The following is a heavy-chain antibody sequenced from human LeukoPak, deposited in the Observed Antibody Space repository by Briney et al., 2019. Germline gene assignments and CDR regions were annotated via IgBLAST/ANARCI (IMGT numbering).Heavy chain of an antibody. D-gene: IGHD3-22*01. CDR2: IIPIFGTA. J-gene: IGHJ3*02. Sequence: SVKVSCKASGGTFSSYAISWVRQAPGQGLEWMGGIIPIFGTANYAQKFQGRVTITADESTSTAYMELSSLRSEDTAVYYCARDYSDSSGDAFDIWGQGTMVTVSS. CDR3: ARDYSDSSGDAFDI. CDR1: GGTFSSYA. V-gene: IGHV1-69*01.